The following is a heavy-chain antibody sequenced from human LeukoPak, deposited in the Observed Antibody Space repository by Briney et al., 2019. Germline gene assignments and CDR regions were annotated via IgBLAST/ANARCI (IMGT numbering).Heavy chain of an antibody. V-gene: IGHV3-74*01. CDR1: GFTFGGRL. D-gene: IGHD2-8*01. CDR2: IKDDGSTT. CDR3: HPLAFVTN. Sequence: GGSLRLSCAVSGFTFGGRLMHWVRQAPGKGLVWVALIKDDGSTTDYADSVKGRFTASRDDAKNTVYLQMSSLRAEDTAVYYCHPLAFVTNWGQGTLVTVSS. J-gene: IGHJ4*02.